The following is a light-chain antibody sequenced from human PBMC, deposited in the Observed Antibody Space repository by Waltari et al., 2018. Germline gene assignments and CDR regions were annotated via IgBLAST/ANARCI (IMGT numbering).Light chain of an antibody. J-gene: IGLJ2*01. Sequence: QSALTQPASVSGSPGQAITIPCTGTSSAVGKYNLVSWYQQHPGKAPKLLIYEGSQRPSGVSTRFSGSKSGSTASLTISGLQAEDEAEYYCCSYAGGATLLFGGGTKLTVL. V-gene: IGLV2-23*01. CDR3: CSYAGGATLL. CDR2: EGS. CDR1: SSAVGKYNL.